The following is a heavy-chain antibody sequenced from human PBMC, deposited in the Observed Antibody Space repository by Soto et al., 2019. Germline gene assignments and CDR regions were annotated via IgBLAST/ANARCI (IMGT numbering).Heavy chain of an antibody. Sequence: ASVKVSCKDSGYTFTSYAMHWVRQAPGQRLEWMGWINAGNGNTKYSQKFQGRVTITRDTSVSTAYMELSSLRSEDTAVYYCARSQSIFGVVDAFDIWGQGTMVTVSS. CDR1: GYTFTSYA. J-gene: IGHJ3*02. CDR3: ARSQSIFGVVDAFDI. CDR2: INAGNGNT. D-gene: IGHD3-3*01. V-gene: IGHV1-3*01.